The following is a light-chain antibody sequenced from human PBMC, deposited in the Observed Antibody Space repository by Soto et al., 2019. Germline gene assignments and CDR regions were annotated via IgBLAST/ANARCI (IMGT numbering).Light chain of an antibody. CDR2: GTT. CDR3: QQYNIWPYT. J-gene: IGKJ2*01. V-gene: IGKV3-15*01. CDR1: QSLSSN. Sequence: DIAMTHSPATLCVYQAQQASPSYRASQSLSSNLAWYQQKPGQAPRLLISGTTTRATGIPARFSGSGSGTEFTLTISSLQSEDFAVYFCQQYNIWPYTFGQGTKVDIK.